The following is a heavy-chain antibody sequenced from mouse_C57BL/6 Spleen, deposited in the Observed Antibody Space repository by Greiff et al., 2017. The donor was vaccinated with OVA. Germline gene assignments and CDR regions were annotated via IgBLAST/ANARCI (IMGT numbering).Heavy chain of an antibody. V-gene: IGHV1-15*01. CDR3: THYYGSSPWFAY. J-gene: IGHJ3*01. D-gene: IGHD1-1*01. Sequence: QVQLQQSGAELVRPGASVTLSCKASGYTFTDYEMHWVKQTPVHGLEWIGAIDPETGGTAYNQKFKGKAILTADKSYSTAYMELRSLTSEDSAVYYCTHYYGSSPWFAYWGQGTLVTVSA. CDR1: GYTFTDYE. CDR2: IDPETGGT.